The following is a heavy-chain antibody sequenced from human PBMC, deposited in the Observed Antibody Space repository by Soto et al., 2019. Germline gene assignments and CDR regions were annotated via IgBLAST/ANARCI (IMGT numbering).Heavy chain of an antibody. CDR2: IIPIFGTA. J-gene: IGHJ4*02. V-gene: IGHV1-69*13. Sequence: SVKVSCKASGGTFSSYAISWVRQAPGQGLEWMGGIIPIFGTANYAQKFQGRVTITADESPSTAYMELSSLRSEITAVYYCARVPVVKGELSFLFDYWCKGTLVTVSS. CDR3: ARVPVVKGELSFLFDY. CDR1: GGTFSSYA. D-gene: IGHD3-16*02.